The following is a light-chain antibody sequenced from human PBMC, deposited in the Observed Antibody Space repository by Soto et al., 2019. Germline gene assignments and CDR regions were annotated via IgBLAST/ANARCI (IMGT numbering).Light chain of an antibody. J-gene: IGKJ2*01. CDR2: WAS. Sequence: DIVVTQSPDSLAVSLGERATINCKSRQRALYSSNNKNYLAWYQQRPGQPPKLLIYWASTRESGSPDRVSGSESGTDFTLTITSLQAECVAVCYCQQYESTSPTFVHGTKGEI. CDR1: QRALYSSNNKNY. V-gene: IGKV4-1*01. CDR3: QQYESTSPT.